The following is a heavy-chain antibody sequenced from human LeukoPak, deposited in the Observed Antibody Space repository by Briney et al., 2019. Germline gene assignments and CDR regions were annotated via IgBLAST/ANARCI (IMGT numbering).Heavy chain of an antibody. J-gene: IGHJ3*02. Sequence: ASVKVSCKASGYTFNSYGISWVRQAPGQGLEGMGWINPNSGGTNYAQKFQGRVTMTRDTSISTAYMELSSLRSEDTAVYYCARDCSSTSCYRAGDDAFDIWGQGTMVTVSS. CDR1: GYTFNSYG. CDR3: ARDCSSTSCYRAGDDAFDI. D-gene: IGHD2-2*02. CDR2: INPNSGGT. V-gene: IGHV1-2*02.